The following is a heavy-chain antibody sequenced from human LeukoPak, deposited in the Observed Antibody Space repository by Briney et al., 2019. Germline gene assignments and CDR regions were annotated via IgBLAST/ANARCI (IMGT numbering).Heavy chain of an antibody. J-gene: IGHJ5*02. Sequence: PGGSLRLSCAASGFTFSSYAMSWVRQAPGKGLEWVSGISGSGFSTYYADSVKGRFTISRDNSKNTLYLQMNSLRAEDTAVYYCARGGSIAVLGNWFDPWGQGTLVTVSS. CDR3: ARGGSIAVLGNWFDP. CDR2: ISGSGFST. D-gene: IGHD6-19*01. V-gene: IGHV3-23*01. CDR1: GFTFSSYA.